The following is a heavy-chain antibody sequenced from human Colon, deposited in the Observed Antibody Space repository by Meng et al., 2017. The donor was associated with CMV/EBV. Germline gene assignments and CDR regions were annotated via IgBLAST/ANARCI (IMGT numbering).Heavy chain of an antibody. D-gene: IGHD3-22*01. CDR1: GGSIRRSLAY. J-gene: IGHJ6*02. CDR3: VRDPQRPDYYDSLVYGMDV. V-gene: IGHV4-39*06. CDR2: IDYAGST. Sequence: SETLSLTCSVSGGSIRRSLAYWGWVRPSPGRGLEWIGNIDYAGSTSYHSSLESRVTMSVDTSRNQFALKLRSVTAADTAVYYCVRDPQRPDYYDSLVYGMDVWGQGTTVTVSS.